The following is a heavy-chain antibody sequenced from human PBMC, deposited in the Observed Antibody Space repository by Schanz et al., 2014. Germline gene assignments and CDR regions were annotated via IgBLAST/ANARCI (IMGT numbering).Heavy chain of an antibody. J-gene: IGHJ2*01. CDR2: VSSRSDEI. D-gene: IGHD2-21*02. CDR1: GFTFSDYW. V-gene: IGHV3-23*05. CDR3: AKDLGVDCGDGCFNWYFDL. Sequence: EVQLLESGGGLVQPGGSLRLSCTASGFTFSDYWMSWVRQAPGKGLEWVAAVSSRSDEIKYADSVRGRFTISRDNSRSTMYLQMNSLRAEDTAVYFCAKDLGVDCGDGCFNWYFDLWGRGTLVTVSS.